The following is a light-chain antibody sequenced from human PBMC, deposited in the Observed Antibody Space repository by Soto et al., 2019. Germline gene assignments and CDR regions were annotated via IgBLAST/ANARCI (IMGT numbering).Light chain of an antibody. CDR3: SSYTSSSTL. Sequence: SALTQPASVSGSPGQSITISCTGTSSDVGGYNYVSWYQQHPGKAPKLMIYDVSNRPSWVSNRFSGSKSGNTASLTISGLQAEDEADYYCSSYTSSSTLFGGGTQLTVL. J-gene: IGLJ2*01. V-gene: IGLV2-14*01. CDR2: DVS. CDR1: SSDVGGYNY.